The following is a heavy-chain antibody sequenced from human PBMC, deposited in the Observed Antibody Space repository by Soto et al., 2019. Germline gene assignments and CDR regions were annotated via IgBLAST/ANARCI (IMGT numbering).Heavy chain of an antibody. J-gene: IGHJ4*02. CDR2: IWYDGSNK. CDR3: ARWESGDPNAFDY. CDR1: RFTFSSYG. Sequence: PGGSLRLSCAASRFTFSSYGMHWVRQAPGKGLEWVAVIWYDGSNKYYADSVKGRFTISRDNSKNTLYLQMNSLRAEDTAVYYCARWESGDPNAFDYWGQGTLVTVSS. D-gene: IGHD7-27*01. V-gene: IGHV3-33*01.